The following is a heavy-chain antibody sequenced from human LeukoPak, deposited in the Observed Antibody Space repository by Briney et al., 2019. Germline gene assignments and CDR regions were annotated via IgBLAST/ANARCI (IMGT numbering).Heavy chain of an antibody. CDR3: ARDPSRFGELSARFDY. CDR2: IKQDGSEK. D-gene: IGHD3-10*01. V-gene: IGHV3-7*01. J-gene: IGHJ4*02. Sequence: GGSLRLSCAASGFTFSSYWMSWVRQAPGKGLEWVANIKQDGSEKYYVDSVKGRFTISRDNAKNSLYLQMNSLRAEDTAVYYCARDPSRFGELSARFDYWGQGTLVTVSS. CDR1: GFTFSSYW.